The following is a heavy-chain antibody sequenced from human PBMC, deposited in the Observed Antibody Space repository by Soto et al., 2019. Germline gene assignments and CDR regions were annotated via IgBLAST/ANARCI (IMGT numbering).Heavy chain of an antibody. J-gene: IGHJ3*02. CDR2: IYYSGSGRT. CDR1: GGSIRSYY. V-gene: IGHV4-59*01. Sequence: SETLSLTCTVSGGSIRSYYWSWIRQPPGKGLEWIGYIYYSGSGRTNYNPSLKSRVTISLDTSKYQLSLKLSSVTAADTAVYFCARGKFYAFDIWGQGTMVTVSS. CDR3: ARGKFYAFDI.